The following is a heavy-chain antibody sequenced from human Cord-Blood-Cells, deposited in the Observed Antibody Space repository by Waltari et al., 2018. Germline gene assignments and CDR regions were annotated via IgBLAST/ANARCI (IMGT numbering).Heavy chain of an antibody. CDR3: ASHSRVVPAATRYYGMDV. V-gene: IGHV5-51*01. CDR1: GYSFTSYW. CDR2: IYPGDSDT. J-gene: IGHJ6*02. D-gene: IGHD2-2*01. Sequence: EVQLVQSGAEVKKPGESLKISCKGSGYSFTSYWIGWVRQMPGKGLEWMGIIYPGDSDTRYRPSCQGQVTISADKSISTAYLQWSSLKASDTAMYYCASHSRVVPAATRYYGMDVWGQGTTVTVSS.